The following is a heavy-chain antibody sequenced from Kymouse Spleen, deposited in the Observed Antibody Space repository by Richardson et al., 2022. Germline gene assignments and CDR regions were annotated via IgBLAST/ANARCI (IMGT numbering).Heavy chain of an antibody. CDR1: GFTFSSYG. CDR3: ASITGTLLLRYGR. V-gene: IGHV3-33*01. Sequence: QVQLVESGGGVVQPGRSLRLSCAASGFTFSSYGMHWVRQAPGKGLEWVAVIWYDGSNKYYADSVKGRFTISRDNSKNTLYLQMNSLRAEDTAVYYCASITGTLLLRYGRLGPRDHGHRLL. D-gene: IGHD1-7*01. CDR2: IWYDGSNK. J-gene: IGHJ6*02.